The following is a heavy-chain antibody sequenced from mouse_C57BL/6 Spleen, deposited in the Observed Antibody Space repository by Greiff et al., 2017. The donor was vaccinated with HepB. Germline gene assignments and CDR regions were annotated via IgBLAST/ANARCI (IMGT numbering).Heavy chain of an antibody. Sequence: VQLQQPGAELVRPGSSVKLSCKASGYTFTSYWMDWVKQRPGQGLEWIGNIYPSDSETHYNQKFKDKATLTVDKSSSTAYMQLSSLTSEDSAVYYCARRLRRGNFDYWGQGTTLTVSS. CDR2: IYPSDSET. CDR1: GYTFTSYW. CDR3: ARRLRRGNFDY. D-gene: IGHD3-2*02. V-gene: IGHV1-61*01. J-gene: IGHJ2*01.